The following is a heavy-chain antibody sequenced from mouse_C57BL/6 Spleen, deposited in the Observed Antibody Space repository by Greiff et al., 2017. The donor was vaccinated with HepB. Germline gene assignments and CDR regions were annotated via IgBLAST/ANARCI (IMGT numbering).Heavy chain of an antibody. CDR3: AKTYYYGSSVDY. Sequence: VKLQESGPELVKPGASVKISCKASGYAFSSSWMNWVKQRPGKGLEWIGRIYPGDGDTNYNGKFKGKATLTADKSSSTAYMQLSSLTSEDSAVYFCAKTYYYGSSVDYWGQGTTLTVSS. J-gene: IGHJ2*01. CDR1: GYAFSSSW. V-gene: IGHV1-82*01. D-gene: IGHD1-1*01. CDR2: IYPGDGDT.